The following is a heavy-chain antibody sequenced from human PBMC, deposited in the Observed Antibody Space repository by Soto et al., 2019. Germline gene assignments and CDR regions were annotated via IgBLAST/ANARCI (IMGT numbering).Heavy chain of an antibody. V-gene: IGHV1-24*01. CDR2: FDPEDGET. Sequence: ASVKVSCKVSGYTLTELSMHWVRQAPGKGLEWMGGFDPEDGETIYAQKFQGRVTMTEDTSTDTAYMELSSLRSEDTAVYYCATAIQYRTGSSEEQFDYWGQGTLVTVSS. J-gene: IGHJ4*02. CDR1: GYTLTELS. D-gene: IGHD1-1*01. CDR3: ATAIQYRTGSSEEQFDY.